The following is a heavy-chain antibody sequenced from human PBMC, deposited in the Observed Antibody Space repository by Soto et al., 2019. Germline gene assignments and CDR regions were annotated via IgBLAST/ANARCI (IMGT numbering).Heavy chain of an antibody. D-gene: IGHD1-1*01. CDR2: ISAYNGNT. Sequence: GAPVKVSCKASGYTFTSYGISWGRQAPGQGLEWMGWISAYNGNTNYAQKLQGRVTMTTDTSTSTAYMELRSLRSDDTAVYYCARGPHYGTTRTRYYYYGMDVWGQGTTVTVSS. J-gene: IGHJ6*02. CDR3: ARGPHYGTTRTRYYYYGMDV. CDR1: GYTFTSYG. V-gene: IGHV1-18*01.